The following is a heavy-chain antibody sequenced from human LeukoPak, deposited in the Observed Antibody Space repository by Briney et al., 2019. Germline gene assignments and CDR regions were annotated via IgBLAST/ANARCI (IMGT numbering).Heavy chain of an antibody. Sequence: GGSLRLSCAASGFTFDDYAMHWVRHAPGKGLEWVSLISWDGGSTYYADSVKGRFTISRDNSKNSLYLQMNSLRAEDTALYYCARRSVVRGVLRGYYYMDVWGKGTTVTVSS. J-gene: IGHJ6*03. V-gene: IGHV3-43D*03. CDR2: ISWDGGST. CDR3: ARRSVVRGVLRGYYYMDV. D-gene: IGHD3-10*01. CDR1: GFTFDDYA.